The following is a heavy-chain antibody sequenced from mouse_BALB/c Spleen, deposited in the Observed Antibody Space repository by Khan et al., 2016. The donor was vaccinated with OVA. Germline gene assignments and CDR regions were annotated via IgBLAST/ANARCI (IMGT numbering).Heavy chain of an antibody. Sequence: VRLQQSGPDLVKTGASVKLSCTASGYSFTANYMNWVKLSHEKGLECIGRINPNTVNTNYNPKFKGKAILTADTSSSTAYMELRSLTSEDSAVYFCSSGYDFVGYWGQGTLVTVSS. J-gene: IGHJ3*01. V-gene: IGHV1-26*01. D-gene: IGHD2-2*01. CDR3: SSGYDFVGY. CDR1: GYSFTANY. CDR2: INPNTVNT.